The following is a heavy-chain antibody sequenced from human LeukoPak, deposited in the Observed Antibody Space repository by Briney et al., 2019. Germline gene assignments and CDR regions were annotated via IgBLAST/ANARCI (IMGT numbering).Heavy chain of an antibody. CDR3: AKDPSYFDFWSGPDY. V-gene: IGHV3-30*02. J-gene: IGHJ4*02. Sequence: PGGSLRLSCAAPGFTFSSYGMHWVRQAPGKGLEWVAFIRFDGSKKFYADSVKGRFTISRDNSKNTLYLQMNSLRGEDTALYYCAKDPSYFDFWSGPDYWGQGTLVSVSS. CDR1: GFTFSSYG. CDR2: IRFDGSKK. D-gene: IGHD3-3*01.